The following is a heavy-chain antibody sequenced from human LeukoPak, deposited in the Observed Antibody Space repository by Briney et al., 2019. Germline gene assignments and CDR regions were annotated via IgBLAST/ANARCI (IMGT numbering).Heavy chain of an antibody. CDR3: ARRGSSSSRRSPIDY. J-gene: IGHJ4*02. D-gene: IGHD6-6*01. Sequence: GGSLRLSCTASGFTFSDYWLTWVRQAPGKGPEWVANIKQDGSQRYYVDSVRGGCTISRDNAQNSLFLHMNTVRAAETPPYYSARRGSSSSRRSPIDYWGQGPLVTVSS. V-gene: IGHV3-7*01. CDR1: GFTFSDYW. CDR2: IKQDGSQR.